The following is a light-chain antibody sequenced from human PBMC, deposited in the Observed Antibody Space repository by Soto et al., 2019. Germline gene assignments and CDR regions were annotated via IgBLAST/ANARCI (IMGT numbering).Light chain of an antibody. V-gene: IGKV3D-15*01. CDR1: QSVSSN. Sequence: EIVMTQSSDTLSVSPGERATLSCRASQSVSSNLAWYQQKPGQAPRLLIYGASTRATGIPARFSGSGSGTEFTLTISSLQFEDFAVYYCQQYNNWPPITFGQGTLLEIK. CDR2: GAS. CDR3: QQYNNWPPIT. J-gene: IGKJ5*01.